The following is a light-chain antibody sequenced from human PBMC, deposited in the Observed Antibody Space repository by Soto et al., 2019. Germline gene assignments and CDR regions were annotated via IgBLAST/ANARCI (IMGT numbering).Light chain of an antibody. CDR2: GAS. J-gene: IGKJ2*01. Sequence: EIVLTQSPGTLSLSPGERATLSCRASQSVSSSYLAWYQQKPGQAPRLLIYGASSRATGIPDRFSGSGSGTDFNLTISRLEPEDFAVYYCQQYGGSPPYTVGQGAKLEIK. V-gene: IGKV3-20*01. CDR1: QSVSSSY. CDR3: QQYGGSPPYT.